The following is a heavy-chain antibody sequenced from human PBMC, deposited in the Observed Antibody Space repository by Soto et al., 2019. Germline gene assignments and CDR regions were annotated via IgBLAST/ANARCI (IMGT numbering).Heavy chain of an antibody. V-gene: IGHV4-59*01. J-gene: IGHJ4*02. CDR1: GDSISTYY. Sequence: PSETLSLTCAVSGDSISTYYWSWIRQPPGKGLEWIGYIYHDGSTNYNPSLRSRVTMSVAPSKSHFSLKLKSLTAADTAIYYCARADEYKSSTFDYWGQGNLVTSPQ. CDR3: ARADEYKSSTFDY. CDR2: IYHDGST. D-gene: IGHD1-1*01.